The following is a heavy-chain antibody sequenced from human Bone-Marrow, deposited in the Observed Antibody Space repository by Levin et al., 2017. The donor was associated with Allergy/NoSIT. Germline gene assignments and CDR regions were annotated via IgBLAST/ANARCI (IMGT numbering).Heavy chain of an antibody. CDR3: AREYYMDV. CDR2: INESGST. CDR1: GSSMSSDYY. Sequence: PSETLSLTCAVSGSSMSSDYYWGWIRQPPGKGLEWIGNINESGSTKYNPSLKSRVTISVDTSKNQFSLQLNSVTAADTAVYFCAREYYMDVWGKGTTVTVSS. J-gene: IGHJ6*03. V-gene: IGHV4-38-2*02.